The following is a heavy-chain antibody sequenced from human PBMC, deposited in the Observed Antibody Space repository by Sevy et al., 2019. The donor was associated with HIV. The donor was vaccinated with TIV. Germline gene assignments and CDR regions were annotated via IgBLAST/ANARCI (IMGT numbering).Heavy chain of an antibody. D-gene: IGHD3-10*01. CDR2: VSRNGGTP. CDR3: VKEGRDDFNPYLDF. Sequence: GGSLRLSCAGSGFTFGGYMMNWVRQAPGRGLEWVARVSRNGGTPEYGDSAKGRFTISRDNSKNTVYLQLKELRAEDTALYYCVKEGRDDFNPYLDFWGQGILVTVSP. CDR1: GFTFGGYM. J-gene: IGHJ4*02. V-gene: IGHV3-23*01.